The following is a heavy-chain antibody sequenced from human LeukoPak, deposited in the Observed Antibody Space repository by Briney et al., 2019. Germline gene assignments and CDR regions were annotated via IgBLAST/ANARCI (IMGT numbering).Heavy chain of an antibody. Sequence: ASVKVSCKASGGTFSSYAISWVRQAPGQGLEWMGGIIPIFGTANYAQKFQGRVTITADESTSTAYMELSSLRSEDTAVYYCAREEIPTGPAAIIGTVYGSFDIWGQGTMVTVSS. D-gene: IGHD2-2*01. CDR2: IIPIFGTA. J-gene: IGHJ3*02. CDR1: GGTFSSYA. CDR3: AREEIPTGPAAIIGTVYGSFDI. V-gene: IGHV1-69*13.